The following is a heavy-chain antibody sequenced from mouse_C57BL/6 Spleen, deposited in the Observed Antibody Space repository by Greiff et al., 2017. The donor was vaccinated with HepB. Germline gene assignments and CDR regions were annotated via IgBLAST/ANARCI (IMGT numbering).Heavy chain of an antibody. V-gene: IGHV6-3*01. J-gene: IGHJ4*01. CDR1: GFTFSNYW. D-gene: IGHD4-1*01. CDR3: TELTDAMDY. CDR2: IRLKSDNYAT. Sequence: EVKVVESGGGLVQPGGSMKLSCVASGFTFSNYWMNWVRQSPEKGLEWVAQIRLKSDNYATHYAESVKGRFTISRDDSKSSVYLQMNNLRAEDTGIYYCTELTDAMDYWGQGTSVTVSS.